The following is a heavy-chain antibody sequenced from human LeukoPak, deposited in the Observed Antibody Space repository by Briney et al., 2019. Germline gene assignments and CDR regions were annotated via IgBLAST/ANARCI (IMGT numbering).Heavy chain of an antibody. V-gene: IGHV3-21*01. Sequence: GRSLRLSCAASGFTFSSYSMNWVRQAPGKGLEWVSSISSSSSYIYYADSVKGRFTISRDNAKNTVYLQMNSLRAEDTAVYYCARGKYGGYFIDYWGQGTLVTVSS. CDR1: GFTFSSYS. J-gene: IGHJ4*02. CDR2: ISSSSSYI. D-gene: IGHD5-12*01. CDR3: ARGKYGGYFIDY.